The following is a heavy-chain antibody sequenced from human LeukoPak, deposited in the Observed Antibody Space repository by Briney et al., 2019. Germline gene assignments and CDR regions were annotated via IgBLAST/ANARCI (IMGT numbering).Heavy chain of an antibody. CDR2: IYYSGST. CDR3: ARDQDFTVTTYYYGMDV. J-gene: IGHJ6*02. CDR1: GGSISSYY. V-gene: IGHV4-59*12. D-gene: IGHD4-17*01. Sequence: SETLSLTCTVSGGSISSYYWSWIRQPPGKGLEWIGYIYYSGSTNYNPSLKSRVTISVDTSKNQFSLKLSSVTAADTAVYYCARDQDFTVTTYYYGMDVWGQGTTVTVSS.